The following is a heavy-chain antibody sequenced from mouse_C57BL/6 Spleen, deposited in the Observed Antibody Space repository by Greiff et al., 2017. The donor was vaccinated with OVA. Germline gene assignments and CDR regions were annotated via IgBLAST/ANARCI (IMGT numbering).Heavy chain of an antibody. CDR2: IDPSDSNT. V-gene: IGHV1-69*01. CDR3: ARGQLFYY. Sequence: QVQLQQPGAELVMPGASVKLSCKASGYTFTSYWMHWVKQRPGQGLEWIGEIDPSDSNTNYNQKFKGKSTLTVDKSSSTAYMQLSSLTSEDSAVYYCARGQLFYYWGQGTTLTVSS. D-gene: IGHD2-12*01. J-gene: IGHJ2*01. CDR1: GYTFTSYW.